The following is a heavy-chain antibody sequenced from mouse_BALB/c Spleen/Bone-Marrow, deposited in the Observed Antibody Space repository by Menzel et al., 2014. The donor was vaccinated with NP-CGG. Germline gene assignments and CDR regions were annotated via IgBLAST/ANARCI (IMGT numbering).Heavy chain of an antibody. Sequence: EVKLVESGPDLVKPSQSPSLTCTVTGYSITSGYSWHWIRQFPGNKLEWMGYIHYSGSTNYNPSLKSRISITRDTSKNQFFLQLNSVTTEDTATYYCARTRYGNFAYWGQGTLVTVSA. J-gene: IGHJ3*01. CDR2: IHYSGST. CDR1: GYSITSGYS. V-gene: IGHV3-1*02. D-gene: IGHD2-1*01. CDR3: ARTRYGNFAY.